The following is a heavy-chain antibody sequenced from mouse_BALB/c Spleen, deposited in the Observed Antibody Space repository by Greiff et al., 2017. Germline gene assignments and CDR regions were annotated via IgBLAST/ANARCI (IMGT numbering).Heavy chain of an antibody. CDR1: GYTFTSYW. Sequence: VQLQQSGTVLARPGASVKMSCKASGYTFTSYWMHWVKQRPGQGLEWIGAIYPGNSDTSYNQKFKGKAKLTAVTSTSTAYMELSSLTNEDSAVYYCTISYYGNSREFAYWGQGTLVTVSA. CDR3: TISYYGNSREFAY. D-gene: IGHD2-10*01. CDR2: IYPGNSDT. J-gene: IGHJ3*01. V-gene: IGHV1-5*01.